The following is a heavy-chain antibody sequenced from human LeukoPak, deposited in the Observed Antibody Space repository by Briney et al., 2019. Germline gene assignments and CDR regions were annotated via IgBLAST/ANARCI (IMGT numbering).Heavy chain of an antibody. CDR1: GFIFSSYV. J-gene: IGHJ4*01. Sequence: GGSLRLSCAASGFIFSSYVMGWVRQAPGKGLEWVSSFSDSGSTYYADSVKGRFTISRDNSKNTLYLQMNSLRADDTAVYFCAKRLLSSINCYYFDDWGQGTLVTVSS. CDR2: FSDSGST. D-gene: IGHD2-2*01. V-gene: IGHV3-23*01. CDR3: AKRLLSSINCYYFDD.